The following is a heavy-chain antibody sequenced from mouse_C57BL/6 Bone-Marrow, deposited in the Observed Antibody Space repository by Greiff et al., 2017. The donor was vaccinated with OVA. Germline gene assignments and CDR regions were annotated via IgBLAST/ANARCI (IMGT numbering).Heavy chain of an antibody. CDR3: ARMPFDY. Sequence: VQLQQSGAELVRPGASVKLSCTASGFNIKDDYMHWVKERPEQGLEWIGWIDPENGDTEYASKFQGKATITADTSSKTVYLQLSSLTSEDTAVYYCARMPFDYWGQGTTLTVSS. CDR2: IDPENGDT. J-gene: IGHJ2*01. V-gene: IGHV14-4*01. CDR1: GFNIKDDY.